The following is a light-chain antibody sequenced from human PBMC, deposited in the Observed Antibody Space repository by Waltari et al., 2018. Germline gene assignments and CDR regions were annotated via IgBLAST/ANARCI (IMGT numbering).Light chain of an antibody. CDR2: WAS. Sequence: DIVMTQSPDSLAVSLGERANINSKPSQNILYSSNSKNYLAWYQHKPGQPPKLLIYWASTRESGVPDRFSGSGSETDFTLTISSLQAEDVAVYYCQQYYSIPYTFGQGTKLEIK. V-gene: IGKV4-1*01. CDR1: QNILYSSNSKNY. J-gene: IGKJ2*01. CDR3: QQYYSIPYT.